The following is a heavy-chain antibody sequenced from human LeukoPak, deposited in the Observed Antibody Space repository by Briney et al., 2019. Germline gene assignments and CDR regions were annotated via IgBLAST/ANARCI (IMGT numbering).Heavy chain of an antibody. J-gene: IGHJ4*02. Sequence: AGGSLRLSCAASGFTFSSYAMSWVRQAPGKGLEWVSAISGSGGSTYYADSVKGRFTISRDNSKNTLYLQMNSLRAEDTAVYYCAKAMAVAPRYFDHWGQGTLVTVSS. CDR2: ISGSGGST. CDR3: AKAMAVAPRYFDH. V-gene: IGHV3-23*01. D-gene: IGHD6-19*01. CDR1: GFTFSSYA.